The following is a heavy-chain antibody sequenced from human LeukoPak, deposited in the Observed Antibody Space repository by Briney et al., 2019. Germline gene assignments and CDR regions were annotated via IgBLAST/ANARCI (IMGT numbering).Heavy chain of an antibody. Sequence: SETLSLTCTVSGGSISGGGYYWTWIRQHPGKGLEWIGNTYYSGSTYYNPSLKSRVTISVDTSKNQFSLKLSSVTAADTAVYYCARGRTYGDYESLGYWGQGTLVTVSS. J-gene: IGHJ4*02. V-gene: IGHV4-31*03. CDR1: GGSISGGGYY. CDR2: TYYSGST. CDR3: ARGRTYGDYESLGY. D-gene: IGHD4-17*01.